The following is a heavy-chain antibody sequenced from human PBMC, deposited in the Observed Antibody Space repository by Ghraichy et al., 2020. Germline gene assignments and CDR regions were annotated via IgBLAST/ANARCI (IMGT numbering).Heavy chain of an antibody. V-gene: IGHV4-61*01. CDR3: ARGYDFWSGYYRIDY. D-gene: IGHD3-3*01. Sequence: SETLSLTCTVSGGSVSSGSYYWSWIRQPPGKGLEWIGYIYYSGSTNYNPSLKSRVTISVDTSKNQFSLKLSSVTAADTAVYYCARGYDFWSGYYRIDYWGQGTLVTVSS. CDR2: IYYSGST. CDR1: GGSVSSGSYY. J-gene: IGHJ4*02.